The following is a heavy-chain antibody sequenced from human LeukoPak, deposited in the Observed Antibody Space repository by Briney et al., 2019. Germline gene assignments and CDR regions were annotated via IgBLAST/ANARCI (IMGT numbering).Heavy chain of an antibody. CDR3: ARTSPMVRGPPPIDVFDF. J-gene: IGHJ3*01. Sequence: GGSLRLSCAATGFSFSSYAMTWVRQSPEKGLQWVSAIIGRSSNRYFADSVRGRFSISRDNSNNTLHLLMSSLRAEDTAVYFCARTSPMVRGPPPIDVFDFWGQGTVVTVSS. CDR2: IIGRSSNR. V-gene: IGHV3-23*01. CDR1: GFSFSSYA. D-gene: IGHD3-10*01.